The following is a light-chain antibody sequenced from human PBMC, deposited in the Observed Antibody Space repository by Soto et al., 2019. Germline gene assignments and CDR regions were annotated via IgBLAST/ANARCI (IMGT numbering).Light chain of an antibody. Sequence: QSVLTQPPSVSGAPGQRVTISCTGSSSNIGAGYDVHWYQQLPGTAPKLLIYDNNNRPSGVPDRFSASKSGTSASLAITGLHAEDEADYYCQSYDRSLGVFGTGSKLTVL. CDR3: QSYDRSLGV. V-gene: IGLV1-40*01. CDR2: DNN. CDR1: SSNIGAGYD. J-gene: IGLJ1*01.